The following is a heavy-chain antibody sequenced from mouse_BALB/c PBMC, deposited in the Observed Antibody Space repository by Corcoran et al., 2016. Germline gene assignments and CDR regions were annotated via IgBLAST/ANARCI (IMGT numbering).Heavy chain of an antibody. CDR2: RNTNTGEP. Sequence: IQSVQSGPELKKPGETITISCKASGNSFTKHGMNWVKQAPGKDLKWMGWRNTNTGEPTLADDFKGRFAFSLETSASTAYLQINNLKNEDTATYFCTDGSYYYIMDFWGQGTSVTVSS. J-gene: IGHJ4*01. V-gene: IGHV9-3-1*01. CDR1: GNSFTKHG. CDR3: TDGSYYYIMDF. D-gene: IGHD2-3*01.